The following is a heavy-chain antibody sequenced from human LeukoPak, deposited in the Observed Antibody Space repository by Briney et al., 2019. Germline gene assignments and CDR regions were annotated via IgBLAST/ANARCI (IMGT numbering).Heavy chain of an antibody. D-gene: IGHD1-14*01. CDR1: GDSLSSGGYY. CDR2: IFYSGTT. Sequence: PSETLSLTCTVSGDSLSSGGYYWSWVRQHPGKGLEWIGYIFYSGTTYSNPSLKGRLTMAVDTSNNQFSLKLTSVTAADTAMYYCARTTYYYYSMDVWGKGTTVTVSS. J-gene: IGHJ6*03. V-gene: IGHV4-31*03. CDR3: ARTTYYYYSMDV.